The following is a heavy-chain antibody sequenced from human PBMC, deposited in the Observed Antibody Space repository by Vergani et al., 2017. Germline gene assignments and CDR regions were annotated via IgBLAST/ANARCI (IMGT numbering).Heavy chain of an antibody. Sequence: QVQLQQWGAGLLKPSETLSLTCAVYGGSFSGYYWSWIRQPPGKGLEWIGEINHSGSTNYNPSLKSRVTISVDTSKNQFSLKLSSVTAADTAVYYCARVDSSSWGYYYYYYMDVWGKGTTVTVSS. CDR2: INHSGST. J-gene: IGHJ6*03. D-gene: IGHD6-6*01. V-gene: IGHV4-34*01. CDR3: ARVDSSSWGYYYYYYMDV. CDR1: GGSFSGYY.